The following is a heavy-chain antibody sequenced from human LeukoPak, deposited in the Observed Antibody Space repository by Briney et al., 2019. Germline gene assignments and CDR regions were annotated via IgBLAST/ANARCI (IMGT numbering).Heavy chain of an antibody. D-gene: IGHD3-16*01. V-gene: IGHV4-59*01. CDR2: IYYSGST. CDR1: GGSISSYS. CDR3: ARVGRGDHTWGAYYCDH. Sequence: SETPSLTCTVSGGSISSYSWTWIRQPPGKGLEWIGSIYYSGSTNYNPSLKSRVTISVDTSKNQFSLKLSSVTAAGTAVYYCARVGRGDHTWGAYYCDHWGQGTLVTVSS. J-gene: IGHJ4*02.